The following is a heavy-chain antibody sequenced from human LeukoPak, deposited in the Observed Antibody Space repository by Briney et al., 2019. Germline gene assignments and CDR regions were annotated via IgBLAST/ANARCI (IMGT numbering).Heavy chain of an antibody. Sequence: GGSLRLSCAASGFTFSSHAMNWVRQPPGKGLDWVSSIDKSGDGAFYADSVKGRFTISRDNSKNTLYLQMNSLRREDTAVYYCARRGGTSGWGAFDIWGQGTMVTVSS. CDR3: ARRGGTSGWGAFDI. J-gene: IGHJ3*02. CDR2: IDKSGDGA. CDR1: GFTFSSHA. V-gene: IGHV3-23*01. D-gene: IGHD2-2*01.